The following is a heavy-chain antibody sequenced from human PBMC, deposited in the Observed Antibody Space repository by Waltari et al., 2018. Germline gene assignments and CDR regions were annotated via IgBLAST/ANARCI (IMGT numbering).Heavy chain of an antibody. CDR2: IYHSGST. CDR3: ARSGYTWNDHFDY. J-gene: IGHJ4*02. CDR1: GYSISSGYY. D-gene: IGHD1-20*01. Sequence: QVQLQESGPGLVKPSETLSLTCTVSGYSISSGYYWGWLRQPPGKGLEWIGSIYHSGSTYYNPSLKSRVTISVDTSKNQFSLKLSSVTAADTAVYYCARSGYTWNDHFDYWGQGTLVTVSS. V-gene: IGHV4-38-2*02.